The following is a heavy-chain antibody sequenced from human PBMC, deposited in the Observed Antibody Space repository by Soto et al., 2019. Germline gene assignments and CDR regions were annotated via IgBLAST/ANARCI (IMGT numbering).Heavy chain of an antibody. V-gene: IGHV3-30*18. J-gene: IGHJ4*02. Sequence: PGWPHRLRYAASGFNFTSYGMHWDRQAPGKGLEWVAVISYDGSNKYYADSVKGRFTISRDNSKNTLYLQMNSLRAEDTAVYYCAKGLYSSSWYGLDYWGQGTLVTVSS. D-gene: IGHD6-13*01. CDR1: GFNFTSYG. CDR3: AKGLYSSSWYGLDY. CDR2: ISYDGSNK.